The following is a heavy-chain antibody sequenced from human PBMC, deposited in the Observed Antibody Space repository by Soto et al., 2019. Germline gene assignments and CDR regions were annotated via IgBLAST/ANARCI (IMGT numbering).Heavy chain of an antibody. V-gene: IGHV4-34*01. Sequence: SETLSLTCAVSGGSFNSNYWTWVRQPPGKGLEWIGEINHSGNTDYNSSLESRVTISVDTSKNQFSLKLNSVTAVDTAVYYCARGSRRGLDYWGQGTVVTVSS. J-gene: IGHJ4*02. CDR2: INHSGNT. CDR1: GGSFNSNY. CDR3: ARGSRRGLDY. D-gene: IGHD3-16*01.